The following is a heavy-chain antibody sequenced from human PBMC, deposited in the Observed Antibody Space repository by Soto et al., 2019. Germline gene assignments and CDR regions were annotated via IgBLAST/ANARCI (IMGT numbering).Heavy chain of an antibody. J-gene: IGHJ6*03. CDR3: AGGGWREVPPRRLRDV. D-gene: IGHD2-2*01. CDR2: ICNSGTT. CDR1: GGSIRSYC. Sequence: QVQLQESGPTLVKPSETLSLTCTVSGGSIRSYCWTWIRQPPGEGLEWIGCICNSGTTNYNPSLRRRVAWQIDPQKNLSSFQLSSGPAANPPFYKGAGGGWREVPPRRLRDVGGKGTT. V-gene: IGHV4-59*03.